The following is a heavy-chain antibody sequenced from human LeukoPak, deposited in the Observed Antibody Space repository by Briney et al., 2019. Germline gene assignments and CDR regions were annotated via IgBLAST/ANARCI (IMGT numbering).Heavy chain of an antibody. D-gene: IGHD3-10*01. V-gene: IGHV3-33*01. CDR2: IWYDGSRK. CDR3: ARYSGSGALGSFDI. CDR1: GFTFSSYG. J-gene: IGHJ3*02. Sequence: GGSLRLSCAASGFTFSSYGMHWVRQAPGKGLEWAAVIWYDGSRKYYADSVQGRFTISRDNSKNTLYLQMNSLRAEDTAVYYCARYSGSGALGSFDIWGQGTMVTVSS.